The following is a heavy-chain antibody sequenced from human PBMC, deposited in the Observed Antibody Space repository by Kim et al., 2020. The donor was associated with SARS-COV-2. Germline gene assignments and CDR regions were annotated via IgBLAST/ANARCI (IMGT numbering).Heavy chain of an antibody. D-gene: IGHD1-26*01. CDR2: INPSGGST. J-gene: IGHJ6*02. Sequence: ASVKVSCKASGYTFTSYYMHWVRQAPGQGLEWMGIINPSGGSTSYAQKFQGRVTMTRDTSTSTVYMELSSLRSEDTAVYYCARACGGGSSKLREGYYGMDVWGQGTTVTVSS. CDR1: GYTFTSYY. V-gene: IGHV1-46*01. CDR3: ARACGGGSSKLREGYYGMDV.